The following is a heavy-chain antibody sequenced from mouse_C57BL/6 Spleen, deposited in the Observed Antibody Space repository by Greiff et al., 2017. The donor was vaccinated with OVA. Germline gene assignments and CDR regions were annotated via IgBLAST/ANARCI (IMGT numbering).Heavy chain of an antibody. CDR3: ASTRGGGPYRYFDV. Sequence: QVQLKQSGPGLVQPSQSLSITCTVSGFSLTSYGVHWVRQSPGKGLEWLGVIWSGGSTDYNAAFISRLSISKDNSKSQVFFKMNSLQADDTAIYYCASTRGGGPYRYFDVWGTGTTVTVSS. V-gene: IGHV2-2*01. CDR1: GFSLTSYG. CDR2: IWSGGST. J-gene: IGHJ1*03. D-gene: IGHD3-3*01.